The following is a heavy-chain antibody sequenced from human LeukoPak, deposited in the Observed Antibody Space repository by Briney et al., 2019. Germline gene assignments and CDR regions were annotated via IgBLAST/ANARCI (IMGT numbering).Heavy chain of an antibody. J-gene: IGHJ6*02. D-gene: IGHD1-1*01. Sequence: ASVKVSCKVSGYTLTELSMHWVRQAPGKGLEWMGGFDPEDGETIYAQKFQGRVTMTEDTSTDTAYMELSSLRSEDTAVYYCATGSWKTTGYYYYGMDVWGQGTTVTVSS. CDR2: FDPEDGET. CDR1: GYTLTELS. V-gene: IGHV1-24*01. CDR3: ATGSWKTTGYYYYGMDV.